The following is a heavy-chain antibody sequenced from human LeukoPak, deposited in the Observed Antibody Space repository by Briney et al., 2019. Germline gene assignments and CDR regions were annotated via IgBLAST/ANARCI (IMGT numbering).Heavy chain of an antibody. Sequence: ASVKVSCKASGYTFTGYYMHWVRQAPGQGLEWMGWINPNSGGTNYAQKFQGRVTMTRDTSISTAYMELSRLRSDDTAVYYCAREVDCSGGSCYYFDYWGQGTPVTVSS. D-gene: IGHD2-15*01. CDR3: AREVDCSGGSCYYFDY. V-gene: IGHV1-2*02. CDR1: GYTFTGYY. J-gene: IGHJ4*02. CDR2: INPNSGGT.